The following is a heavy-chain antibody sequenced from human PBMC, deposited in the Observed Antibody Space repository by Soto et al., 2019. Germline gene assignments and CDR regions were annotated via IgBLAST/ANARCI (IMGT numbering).Heavy chain of an antibody. V-gene: IGHV4-34*01. Sequence: SETLSLTCAVYGGSFSGYYWSWIRQPPGKGLEWIGEINHSGSTNYNPSLKSRVTISVDTSKNQFSLKLSSVTAADTAVYYCARGRYDILTGYRRYYFDYWGQGTLVTVSS. CDR1: GGSFSGYY. J-gene: IGHJ4*02. CDR2: INHSGST. D-gene: IGHD3-9*01. CDR3: ARGRYDILTGYRRYYFDY.